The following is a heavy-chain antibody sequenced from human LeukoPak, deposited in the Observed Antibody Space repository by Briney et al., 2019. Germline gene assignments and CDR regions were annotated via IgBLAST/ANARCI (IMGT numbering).Heavy chain of an antibody. CDR2: INHSGST. Sequence: GSLRLSCAASGFTFSSYWMSWVRQPPGKGLEWIGEINHSGSTNYNPSLKSRVTISVDTSKNQFSLKLSSVTAADTAVYYCASRTYYYDSSLNYWGQGTLVTVSS. J-gene: IGHJ4*02. CDR1: GFTFSSYW. CDR3: ASRTYYYDSSLNY. V-gene: IGHV4-34*01. D-gene: IGHD3-22*01.